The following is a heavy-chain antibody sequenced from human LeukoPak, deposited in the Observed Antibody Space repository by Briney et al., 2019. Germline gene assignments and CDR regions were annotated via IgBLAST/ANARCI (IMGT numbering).Heavy chain of an antibody. V-gene: IGHV1-46*01. J-gene: IGHJ3*02. Sequence: GASVKVSCKASGYTFTSYYLHWVRQAPGQGLEWMGVINPSGGSTSYAQKFQGRVTMSVDTSKNQFSLKLSSVTAADTAVYYCARDGPGLEQWLVFEGHDAFDIWGQGTMVTVSS. D-gene: IGHD6-19*01. CDR1: GYTFTSYY. CDR3: ARDGPGLEQWLVFEGHDAFDI. CDR2: INPSGGST.